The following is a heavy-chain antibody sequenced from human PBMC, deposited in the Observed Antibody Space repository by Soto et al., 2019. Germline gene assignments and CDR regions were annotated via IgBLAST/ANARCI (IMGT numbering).Heavy chain of an antibody. V-gene: IGHV3-48*02. CDR3: ARGGAARPDY. J-gene: IGHJ4*02. CDR1: GFTFSSYG. CDR2: ISSGRLTT. Sequence: EVQLVNSGGGLVQPGGSLRLSCVASGFTFSSYGMNWVRQAPGKGLEWVSYISSGRLTTNYADSVKGRFTISRDNAKSSLDLQMNSLRDDDPAVYYCARGGAARPDYWGQGTLVIVSS. D-gene: IGHD2-15*01.